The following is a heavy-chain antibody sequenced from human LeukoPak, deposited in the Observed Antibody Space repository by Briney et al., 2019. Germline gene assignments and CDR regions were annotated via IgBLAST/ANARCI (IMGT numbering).Heavy chain of an antibody. CDR1: GYTFIDHY. V-gene: IGHV1-2*02. CDR3: ARAGHNSDSGGYDF. CDR2: IDPDTGDT. J-gene: IGHJ4*02. Sequence: GASVKVSCKPSGYTFIDHYLHWVRQAPGQGLESMGWIDPDTGDTNYPQKFQGRLTMTRDTSNSTAYMELNRLRSDDTAVYYCARAGHNSDSGGYDFWGLGTLVTVSS. D-gene: IGHD3-22*01.